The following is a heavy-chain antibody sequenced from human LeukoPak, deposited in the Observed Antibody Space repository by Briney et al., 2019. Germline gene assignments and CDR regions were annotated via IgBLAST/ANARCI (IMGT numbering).Heavy chain of an antibody. CDR2: ISGGGGST. Sequence: PGGSLRLSCAASGVTFSSYAMGWVRQAPGKGLEWDSAISGGGGSTYYADSVKGRFTISRDNSKNTLYLQMNSLRAEDTAVYYCAKKGVEMATITDYWGQGTLVTVSS. V-gene: IGHV3-23*01. D-gene: IGHD5-24*01. CDR1: GVTFSSYA. J-gene: IGHJ4*02. CDR3: AKKGVEMATITDY.